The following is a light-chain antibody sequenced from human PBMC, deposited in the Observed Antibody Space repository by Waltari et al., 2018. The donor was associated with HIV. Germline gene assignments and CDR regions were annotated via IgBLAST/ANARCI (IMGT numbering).Light chain of an antibody. J-gene: IGLJ2*01. CDR2: DVS. V-gene: IGLV2-14*01. CDR1: SSDIGAYNY. Sequence: QSALTQPASVSGSPGQSITITCTGTSSDIGAYNYVSWYQQHPGKAPKLIIYDVSNRPSGVSNRFSGPKSGNTASLTISGLQAEDEADYYCTSYIHPTTRVFGGGTKLTVL. CDR3: TSYIHPTTRV.